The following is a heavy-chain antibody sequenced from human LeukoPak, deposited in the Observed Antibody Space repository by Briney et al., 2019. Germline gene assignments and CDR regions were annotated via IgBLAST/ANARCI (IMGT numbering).Heavy chain of an antibody. Sequence: GASVKVSCKAFGGTFSSYAISWVRQAPGQGLEWMGGIIPIFGTANYARKFQGRVTITADESTSTAYMELSGLRSEDTAVYYCAREGYSRFDYWGQGTLVTVSS. CDR2: IIPIFGTA. CDR1: GGTFSSYA. V-gene: IGHV1-69*13. D-gene: IGHD6-13*01. J-gene: IGHJ4*02. CDR3: AREGYSRFDY.